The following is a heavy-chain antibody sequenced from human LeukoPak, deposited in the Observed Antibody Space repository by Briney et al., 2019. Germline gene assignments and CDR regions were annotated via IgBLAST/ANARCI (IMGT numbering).Heavy chain of an antibody. V-gene: IGHV3-21*01. J-gene: IGHJ1*01. CDR2: ISSSSSYI. Sequence: PGGSLRLSCAASGFTFSSYSMNWVRQAPGKGLEWVSSISSSSSYIYYADSVKGRFTISRDNAKNSLYLQMNSLRAEDTAVYYCAREGWTSDFWSGYSEYFQHWGQGTLVTVSS. CDR3: AREGWTSDFWSGYSEYFQH. CDR1: GFTFSSYS. D-gene: IGHD3-3*01.